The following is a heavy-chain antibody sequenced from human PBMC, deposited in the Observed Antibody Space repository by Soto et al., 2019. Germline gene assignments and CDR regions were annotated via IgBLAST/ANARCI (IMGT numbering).Heavy chain of an antibody. CDR3: AKGDGAIRITIIVAPPRC. CDR2: ISDDGSNK. V-gene: IGHV3-30*18. D-gene: IGHD3-22*01. J-gene: IGHJ4*02. Sequence: PGGSLRLSCAASGFTFSNYGTHWVRQAPGKGLGWVAVISDDGSNKYYADSVKGRFTISRDNSKNTLYLQMNSLRAEDTAVYYCAKGDGAIRITIIVAPPRCWGQGTLVTVYS. CDR1: GFTFSNYG.